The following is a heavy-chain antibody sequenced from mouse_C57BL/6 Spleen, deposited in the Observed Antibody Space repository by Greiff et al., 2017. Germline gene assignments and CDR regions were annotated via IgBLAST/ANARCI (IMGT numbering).Heavy chain of an antibody. Sequence: VQLQQSGAELVKPGASVKISCKASGYAFSSYWMNWVKQRPGKGLEWIGQIYPGDGDTNYNGKFKGTATLTADKSSSTAYMQRSSLTSEDYAVYFCARPYYDYDDEVYYAMDYWGQGTSVTVSS. CDR3: ARPYYDYDDEVYYAMDY. CDR1: GYAFSSYW. J-gene: IGHJ4*01. CDR2: IYPGDGDT. D-gene: IGHD2-4*01. V-gene: IGHV1-80*01.